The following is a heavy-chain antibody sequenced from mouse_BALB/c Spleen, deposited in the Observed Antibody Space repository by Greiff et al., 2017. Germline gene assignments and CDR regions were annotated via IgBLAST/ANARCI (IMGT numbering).Heavy chain of an antibody. CDR2: IYPGSGST. CDR1: GYTFTDYV. D-gene: IGHD1-1*01. J-gene: IGHJ1*01. Sequence: QVQLKQSGPELVKPGASVKMSCKASGYTFTDYVISWVKQRTGQGLEWIGEIYPGSGSTYYNEKFKGKATLTADKSSNTAYMQLSSLTSEDSAVYFCARSVYGSSYWYFDVWGAGTTVTVSS. CDR3: ARSVYGSSYWYFDV. V-gene: IGHV1-77*01.